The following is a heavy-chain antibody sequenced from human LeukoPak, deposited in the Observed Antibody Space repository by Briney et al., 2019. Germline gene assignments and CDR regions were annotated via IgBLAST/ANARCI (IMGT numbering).Heavy chain of an antibody. J-gene: IGHJ6*02. CDR2: MNPNSGNT. Sequence: RASLKVSCKASGYTFTSYDINWVRQATGQGLEWMGWMNPNSGNTGYAQKFQGRVTMTRNTSISTAYMELSSLRSEDTAVYYCARVYSGYDSEQWLVPHYYYGMDVWGQGTTVTVSS. CDR3: ARVYSGYDSEQWLVPHYYYGMDV. CDR1: GYTFTSYD. V-gene: IGHV1-8*01. D-gene: IGHD5-12*01.